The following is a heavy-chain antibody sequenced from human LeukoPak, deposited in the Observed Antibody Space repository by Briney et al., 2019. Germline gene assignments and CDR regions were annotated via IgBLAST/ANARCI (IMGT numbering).Heavy chain of an antibody. CDR1: GFSLSTSGVG. J-gene: IGHJ3*02. Sequence: KLSGPTLVKPTQTLTLTRTFSGFSLSTSGVGVGWIRQPPGKALEWLALIYWDDDKRYSPSLKSRLTITKDTSKNQVVLTMTNMDPVDTATYYCALPTLSYSSSSFAFDIWGQGTMVTVSS. CDR3: ALPTLSYSSSSFAFDI. CDR2: IYWDDDK. D-gene: IGHD6-6*01. V-gene: IGHV2-5*02.